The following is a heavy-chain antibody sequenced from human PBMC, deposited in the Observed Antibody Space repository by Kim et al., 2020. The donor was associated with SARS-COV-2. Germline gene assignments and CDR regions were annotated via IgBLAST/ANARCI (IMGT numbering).Heavy chain of an antibody. CDR1: GFTFTTYN. Sequence: GGSLRLSCAASGFTFTTYNMNWVRQAPGKGLEWISYISVTDAIYYADSVKGRFTISRDYAKNSLDVQMNSLRDEDTAVYYCARDWNWGIDVWGQGTLVTSSS. V-gene: IGHV3-48*02. J-gene: IGHJ4*02. CDR2: ISVTDAI. D-gene: IGHD7-27*01. CDR3: ARDWNWGIDV.